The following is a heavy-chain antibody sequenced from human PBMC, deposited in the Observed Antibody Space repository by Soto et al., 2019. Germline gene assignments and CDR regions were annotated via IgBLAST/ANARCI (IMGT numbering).Heavy chain of an antibody. V-gene: IGHV3-66*01. D-gene: IGHD6-19*01. Sequence: EVRLVESGGGLVQPGGSLRLSCAASGFTVSSNYMSWVRQAPGKGLEWVSVIYSGGSTYYADSVKGRFTISRDNSKNTLYLQMNSLRAEDTAVYYCARDAYSSGWLPPDYWGQGTLVTVSS. CDR3: ARDAYSSGWLPPDY. J-gene: IGHJ4*02. CDR1: GFTVSSNY. CDR2: IYSGGST.